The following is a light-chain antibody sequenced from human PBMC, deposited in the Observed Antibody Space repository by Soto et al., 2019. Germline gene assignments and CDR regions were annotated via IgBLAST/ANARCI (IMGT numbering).Light chain of an antibody. CDR2: EGT. CDR1: SSDVGSYNI. CDR3: CSYAGSNTYV. Sequence: QSALTQPASVSGSPGQSITISCTGTSSDVGSYNIVSWYQQHPGKAPKLMIYEGTKRPSGVSNRFSGSQSGNTASLTISGLQAEDEADYYCCSYAGSNTYVFGTGTKVTVL. J-gene: IGLJ1*01. V-gene: IGLV2-23*01.